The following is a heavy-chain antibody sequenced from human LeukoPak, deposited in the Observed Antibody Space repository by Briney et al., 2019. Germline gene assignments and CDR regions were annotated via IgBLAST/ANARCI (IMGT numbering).Heavy chain of an antibody. V-gene: IGHV1-69*05. CDR3: ARVDFPHGDYSSWFDP. CDR2: IIPIFGTA. J-gene: IGHJ5*02. CDR1: GGTFSSYA. D-gene: IGHD4-17*01. Sequence: SVKVSCKASGGTFSSYAISWVRQAPGQGLEWMGGIIPIFGTANYAQKFQGRVTITTDESTSTAYMELSSLRSEDTAVYYCARVDFPHGDYSSWFDPWGQGTLVTVSS.